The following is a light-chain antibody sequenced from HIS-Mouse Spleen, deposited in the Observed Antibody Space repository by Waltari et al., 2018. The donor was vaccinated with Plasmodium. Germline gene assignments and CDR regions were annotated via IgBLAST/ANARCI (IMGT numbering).Light chain of an antibody. CDR3: MIWHSSAWV. CDR1: SGLNVGPSR. CDR2: YKSDSDK. J-gene: IGLJ3*02. Sequence: QAVLTQPSSISASPGASASLTCTLRSGLNVGPSRIYWYQQKPGSPPQYLLRYKSDSDKQQGSGVPSRFSGSKDASANAGILLISGLQSEDEADYYCMIWHSSAWVFGGGTKLTVL. V-gene: IGLV5-45*03.